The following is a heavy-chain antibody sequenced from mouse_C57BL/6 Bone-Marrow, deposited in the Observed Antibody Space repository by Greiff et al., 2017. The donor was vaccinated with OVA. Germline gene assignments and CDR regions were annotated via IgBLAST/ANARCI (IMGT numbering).Heavy chain of an antibody. CDR1: GYSITSDY. Sequence: EVKLVESGPGLAKPSQTLSLTCSVTGYSITSDYWNWIRKFPGNKLEYMGYISYSGSTYYNPSLKSRISITRDTSKNQYYLQLNSVTTEDTATYYCAKIYYGNWNWYFDVWGTGTTVTVSS. CDR2: ISYSGST. J-gene: IGHJ1*03. CDR3: AKIYYGNWNWYFDV. V-gene: IGHV3-8*01. D-gene: IGHD2-1*01.